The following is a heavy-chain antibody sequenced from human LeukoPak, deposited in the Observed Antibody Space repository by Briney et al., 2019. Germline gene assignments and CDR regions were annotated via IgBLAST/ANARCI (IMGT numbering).Heavy chain of an antibody. J-gene: IGHJ4*02. V-gene: IGHV4-39*01. CDR3: ARQYEYIIDY. Sequence: SETLSLTRTVSGGSISSSSYYWGWIRQPPGKGLEWIGSIYYSGSTYYNPSLKSRVTISVDTSKNQFSLKLSSVTAADTAVYYCARQYEYIIDYWGQGTLVTVSS. CDR2: IYYSGST. D-gene: IGHD6-6*01. CDR1: GGSISSSSYY.